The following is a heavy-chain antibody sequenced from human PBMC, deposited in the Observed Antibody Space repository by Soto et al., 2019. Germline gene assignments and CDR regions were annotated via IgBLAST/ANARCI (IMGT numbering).Heavy chain of an antibody. CDR2: IIPILGIA. D-gene: IGHD2-15*01. CDR1: GGTFSSYT. Sequence: SVKVSCKASGGTFSSYTISWVRQAPGQGLEWMGRIIPILGIANYAQKFQGRVTITADKSTSTAYMELSSLRSEDTAVYYCAVGYCSGGSCYSGYFQHWGQGTLVTVSS. J-gene: IGHJ1*01. V-gene: IGHV1-69*02. CDR3: AVGYCSGGSCYSGYFQH.